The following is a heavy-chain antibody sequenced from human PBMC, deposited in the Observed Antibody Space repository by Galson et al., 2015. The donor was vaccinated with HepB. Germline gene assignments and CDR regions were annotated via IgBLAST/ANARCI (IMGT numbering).Heavy chain of an antibody. CDR1: GFTFSSYA. J-gene: IGHJ3*02. CDR2: ISYDGSNK. D-gene: IGHD6-13*01. Sequence: SLRLSCAASGFTFSSYAMHWVRQAPGKGLEWVAVISYDGSNKYYADSVKGRFTISRDNSKNTLYLQMNSLRAEDTAVYYCARVRAGIDAFDIWGQGTMVTVSS. CDR3: ARVRAGIDAFDI. V-gene: IGHV3-30*04.